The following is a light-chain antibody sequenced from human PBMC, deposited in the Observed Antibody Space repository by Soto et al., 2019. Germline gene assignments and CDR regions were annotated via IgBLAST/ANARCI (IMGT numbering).Light chain of an antibody. CDR2: DAS. Sequence: EIVLTQSPATLSLSPGERATLSFRASQSVSSYLAWYQQKPGQAPRLLIYDASNRATGIPARFSGSGYGTDFTLTISSLEPEDFAVYYCQQRSNWPTFGQGTRLEIK. CDR3: QQRSNWPT. CDR1: QSVSSY. V-gene: IGKV3-11*01. J-gene: IGKJ5*01.